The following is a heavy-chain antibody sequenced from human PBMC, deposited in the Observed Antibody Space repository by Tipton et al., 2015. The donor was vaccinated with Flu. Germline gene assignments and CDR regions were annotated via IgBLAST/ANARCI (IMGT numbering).Heavy chain of an antibody. CDR3: ARGGVGVLADPPPNWFDP. D-gene: IGHD2-2*01. CDR2: ISAYNGNT. J-gene: IGHJ5*02. Sequence: QLVQSGPEVKKPGASVKVSCKASGYTFMNYGITWVRQAPGQGLEWMGWISAYNGNTNFAQRLQGRVTLTTDTSTSTAYMELRSLRSDDTAVYYCARGGVGVLADPPPNWFDPWGQGTLVTVSS. V-gene: IGHV1-18*04. CDR1: GYTFMNYG.